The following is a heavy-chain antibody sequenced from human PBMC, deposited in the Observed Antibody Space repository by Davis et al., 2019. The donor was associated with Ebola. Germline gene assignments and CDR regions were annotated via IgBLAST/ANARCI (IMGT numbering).Heavy chain of an antibody. J-gene: IGHJ4*02. CDR3: AKDQPPDDIVVVVAASIDY. D-gene: IGHD2-15*01. CDR2: ISGSGGGT. CDR1: GFTFSAYA. Sequence: GGSLRLSCAASGFTFSAYAMNWVRQAPGKGLDWVSTISGSGGGTYYADAVKGRFTISRDNSKNTLYLQMNSLRAEDTAVYYCAKDQPPDDIVVVVAASIDYWGQGTLVTVSS. V-gene: IGHV3-23*01.